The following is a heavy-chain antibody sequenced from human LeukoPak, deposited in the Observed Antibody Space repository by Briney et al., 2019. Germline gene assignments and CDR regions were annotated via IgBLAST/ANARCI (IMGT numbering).Heavy chain of an antibody. CDR3: ARHVQDTETVTLDY. CDR1: GYSFTSYW. V-gene: IGHV5-51*01. CDR2: IYPGDSDT. Sequence: GESLKTSCKGSGYSFTSYWIGWVRQMPGKGLEWMGIIYPGDSDTRYSPSFQGQVTISADKSTSTAYLQWSSLKASDTAMYYCARHVQDTETVTLDYWGQGTLVTVSS. D-gene: IGHD4-17*01. J-gene: IGHJ4*02.